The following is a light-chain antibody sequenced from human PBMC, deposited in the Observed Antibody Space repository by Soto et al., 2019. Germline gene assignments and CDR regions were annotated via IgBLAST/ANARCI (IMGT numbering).Light chain of an antibody. J-gene: IGLJ1*01. V-gene: IGLV2-14*01. CDR1: INDIGSYHY. CDR3: CSYTTSTAFYV. Sequence: QSALTQPASVSGSPGQSITISCTGTINDIGSYHYVAWYQHHPGKAPKLIIYEVTHRPSGVSNRFSGSKSGNTASLTISGLQAEDEADYYCCSYTTSTAFYVFGTGTKLTVL. CDR2: EVT.